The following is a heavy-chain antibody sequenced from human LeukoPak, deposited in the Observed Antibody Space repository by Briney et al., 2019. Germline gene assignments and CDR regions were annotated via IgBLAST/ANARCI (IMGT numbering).Heavy chain of an antibody. J-gene: IGHJ5*02. CDR2: ISSSGSTI. CDR1: GFTFSSYE. Sequence: GGSLRLSCAASGFTFSSYEMNWVRQAPRKGLEWVSYISSSGSTIYYADSEKGRFTISRDNAKNSLYLQMNSLRAEDTAVYYCARDQTKGYCSSTSCYGGGWFDPWGLGTLVTVSS. D-gene: IGHD2-2*01. V-gene: IGHV3-48*03. CDR3: ARDQTKGYCSSTSCYGGGWFDP.